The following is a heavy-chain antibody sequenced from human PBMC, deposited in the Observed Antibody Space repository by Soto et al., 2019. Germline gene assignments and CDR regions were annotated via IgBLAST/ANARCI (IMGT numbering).Heavy chain of an antibody. CDR1: GFTVSSYY. CDR2: IYSGGST. Sequence: GGSLRLSCAASGFTVSSYYMSWVRQAPGEGLEWVSLIYSGGSTYYADSVKGRFTISRDNSKNTLYLQMNSLRAEDTAVYYCARERRDVLGSYIDYWGQGTLVTVSS. V-gene: IGHV3-53*01. CDR3: ARERRDVLGSYIDY. J-gene: IGHJ4*02. D-gene: IGHD2-8*02.